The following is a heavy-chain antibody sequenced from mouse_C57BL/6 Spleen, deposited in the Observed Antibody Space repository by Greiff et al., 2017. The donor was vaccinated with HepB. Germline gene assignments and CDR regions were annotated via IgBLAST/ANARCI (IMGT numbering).Heavy chain of an antibody. CDR2: IDPNSGGT. D-gene: IGHD2-4*01. V-gene: IGHV1-72*01. CDR3: ARFDYDEGGAMDY. J-gene: IGHJ4*01. CDR1: GYTFTSYW. Sequence: KESCKASGYTFTSYWMHWVKQRPGRGLEWIGRIDPNSGGTKYNEKFKSKATLTVDKPSSTAYMQLSSLTSEDSAVYYCARFDYDEGGAMDYWGQGTSVTVSS.